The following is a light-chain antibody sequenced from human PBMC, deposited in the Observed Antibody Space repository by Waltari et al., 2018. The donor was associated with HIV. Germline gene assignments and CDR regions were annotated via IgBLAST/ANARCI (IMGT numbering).Light chain of an antibody. V-gene: IGLV1-40*01. J-gene: IGLJ1*01. CDR3: CSYAGSSYV. Sequence: QSVLTQPPSVSGAPGQRVTISCTGCSSNIEAGYYVHWYLQLPGTAPKLLIYFNNNRPSGVPDRFAGSKSGTSASLAITGLQPEDEADYYCCSYAGSSYVFGTGTKVTVL. CDR1: SSNIEAGYY. CDR2: FNN.